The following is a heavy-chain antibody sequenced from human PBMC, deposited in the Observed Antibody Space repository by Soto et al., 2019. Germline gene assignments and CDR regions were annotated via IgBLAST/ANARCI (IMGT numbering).Heavy chain of an antibody. D-gene: IGHD2-15*01. V-gene: IGHV3-74*01. CDR1: GFTFSSYW. CDR2: INSDGSST. CDR3: VRTSLVVAAATREDY. J-gene: IGHJ4*02. Sequence: GGSLRLSCAASGFTFSSYWMHWVRQAPGKGLVWVSRINSDGSSTSYAGPVKGRFTISRDNAKITLYLQMNSLRAEDTAVYYCVRTSLVVAAATREDYWGQGTLVTVSS.